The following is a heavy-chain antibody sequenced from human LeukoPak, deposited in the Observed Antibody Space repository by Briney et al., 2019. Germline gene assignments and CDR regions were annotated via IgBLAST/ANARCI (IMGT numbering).Heavy chain of an antibody. V-gene: IGHV4-34*01. J-gene: IGHJ4*02. CDR2: INHSGST. D-gene: IGHD6-19*01. Sequence: SETLSLTCAVYGGSFSGYYWSWIRQPPGKGLEWIGEINHSGSTNYNPSLKSRVTISVDTSKNQFSLKLSSVTAADTAVYYCARGPIAVAGSKPSVLFDYWGQGTLVTVSS. CDR3: ARGPIAVAGSKPSVLFDY. CDR1: GGSFSGYY.